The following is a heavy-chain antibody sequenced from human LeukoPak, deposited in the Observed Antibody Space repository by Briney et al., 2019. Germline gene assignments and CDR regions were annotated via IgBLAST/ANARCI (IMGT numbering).Heavy chain of an antibody. CDR3: APIAVAGSYYLDY. Sequence: SGGSLRLSCAASGFTFSSYAMSWVRQAPGKGLEWVSYISSSSSTVYYADSVKGRFTISRDNAKNSLYLQMNSLRVEDTAVYYCAPIAVAGSYYLDYWGQGTLVTVSS. J-gene: IGHJ4*02. D-gene: IGHD6-19*01. CDR1: GFTFSSYA. CDR2: ISSSSSTV. V-gene: IGHV3-48*01.